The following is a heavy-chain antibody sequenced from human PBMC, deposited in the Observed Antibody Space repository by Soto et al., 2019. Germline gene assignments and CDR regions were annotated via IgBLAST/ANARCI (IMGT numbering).Heavy chain of an antibody. J-gene: IGHJ4*02. Sequence: EVQLVESGGGLVQPGRSLRLSCAASGFTFDDYAMHWVRRAPGKGLEWVSGISWNSGSIGYADSVKGRFTISRDNAKNSLYLQMNSLRAEDTALYYCAKDIGGWLGGFDYWGQGTLVTVSS. V-gene: IGHV3-9*01. CDR2: ISWNSGSI. D-gene: IGHD6-19*01. CDR1: GFTFDDYA. CDR3: AKDIGGWLGGFDY.